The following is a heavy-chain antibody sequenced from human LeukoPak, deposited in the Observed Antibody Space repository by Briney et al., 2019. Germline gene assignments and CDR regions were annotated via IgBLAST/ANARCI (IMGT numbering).Heavy chain of an antibody. J-gene: IGHJ4*02. CDR1: GYTFTSYD. CDR3: ARDQSSSGWMYHHY. Sequence: ASVKVSCKASGYTFTSYDINWVRQATGQGLEWMGWMNPNSGNTGYAQKFQGRVTMTTDTSTSTAYMELRSLRSDDTAVYYCARDQSSSGWMYHHYWGQGTLVTVSS. CDR2: MNPNSGNT. D-gene: IGHD6-19*01. V-gene: IGHV1-8*02.